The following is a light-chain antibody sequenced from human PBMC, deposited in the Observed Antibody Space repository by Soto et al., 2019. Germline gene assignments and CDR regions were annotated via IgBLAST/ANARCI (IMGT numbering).Light chain of an antibody. CDR2: AAS. Sequence: DIQMTQSPSSLSASVGDRVTITCRASQSISSYLNWYLQKPGKAPKLLIYAASNLQSGVPSRFSGSGSGTDFTLTISSLQPEDFATYFCQQSYNTPHTFGQGTKLEIK. J-gene: IGKJ2*01. V-gene: IGKV1-39*01. CDR3: QQSYNTPHT. CDR1: QSISSY.